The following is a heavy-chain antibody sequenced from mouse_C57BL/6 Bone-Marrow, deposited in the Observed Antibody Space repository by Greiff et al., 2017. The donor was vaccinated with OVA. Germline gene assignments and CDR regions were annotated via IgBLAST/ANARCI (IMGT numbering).Heavy chain of an antibody. CDR1: GFTFSDYY. J-gene: IGHJ2*01. D-gene: IGHD4-1*01. V-gene: IGHV5-16*01. Sequence: EVKLVESEGGLVQPGSSMKLSCTASGFTFSDYYMAWVRQVPEKGLEWVANINYDGSSTYYLDSLKSRFIISRDNAKNILYLQMSSLKSEDTATYYCARVGLGPDYFDYWGQGTTLTVSS. CDR2: INYDGSST. CDR3: ARVGLGPDYFDY.